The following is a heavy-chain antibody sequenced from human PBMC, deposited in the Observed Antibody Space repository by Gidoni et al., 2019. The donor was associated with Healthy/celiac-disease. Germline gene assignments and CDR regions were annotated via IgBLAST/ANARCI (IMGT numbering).Heavy chain of an antibody. V-gene: IGHV3-21*01. CDR2: ISSSSSYI. CDR3: ARDNVEMATPVDY. CDR1: GFTFSSYS. Sequence: EVQLVESGGGLVKPGGSLRLSCAASGFTFSSYSMNWVRKAPGKGLELVSSISSSSSYIYYADSVKGRFTISRDNAKNSLYLQMNSLRAEDTAVYYCARDNVEMATPVDYWGQGTLVTVSS. J-gene: IGHJ4*02. D-gene: IGHD5-12*01.